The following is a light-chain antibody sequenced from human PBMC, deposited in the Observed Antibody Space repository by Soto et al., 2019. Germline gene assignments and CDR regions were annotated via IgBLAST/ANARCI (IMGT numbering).Light chain of an antibody. Sequence: EIVLTQSPGTLSLSPGERATLSCRASESVSNNYLAWYQRKPGQAPRLLIYGASYRSTDIPSRFSGSGSGTYFRLTIDRLEADDFEVYSCQQYSGTPPTFGPGTKV. J-gene: IGKJ1*01. CDR1: ESVSNNY. CDR3: QQYSGTPPT. V-gene: IGKV3-20*01. CDR2: GAS.